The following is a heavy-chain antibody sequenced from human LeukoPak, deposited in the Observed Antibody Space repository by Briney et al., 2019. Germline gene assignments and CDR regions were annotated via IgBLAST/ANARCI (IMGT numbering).Heavy chain of an antibody. Sequence: GGSPRLSCAASGFTFSSYEMNWVRQAPGKGLEWVSYISSSGSTIYYADSVKGRFTISRDNAKNPLYLQMNSLRAEDTAVYYCARGGEYGDYPDYWGQGTLVTVSS. CDR2: ISSSGSTI. J-gene: IGHJ4*02. CDR1: GFTFSSYE. CDR3: ARGGEYGDYPDY. V-gene: IGHV3-48*03. D-gene: IGHD4-17*01.